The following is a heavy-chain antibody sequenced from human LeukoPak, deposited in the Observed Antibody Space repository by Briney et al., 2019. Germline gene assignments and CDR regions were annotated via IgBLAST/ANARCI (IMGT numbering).Heavy chain of an antibody. D-gene: IGHD3-3*01. CDR1: GFTFSSYA. J-gene: IGHJ4*02. V-gene: IGHV3-30-3*01. CDR2: ISYDGSNK. Sequence: PGGSLRLSCAASGFTFSSYAMHWVRQAPGKGLEWVAVISYDGSNKYYADSVKGRFTISRDNSKNTLYLQMNSLRAEDTAVYYCARDSHKTDVLRFLEWFPLDRWGQGTLVTVSS. CDR3: ARDSHKTDVLRFLEWFPLDR.